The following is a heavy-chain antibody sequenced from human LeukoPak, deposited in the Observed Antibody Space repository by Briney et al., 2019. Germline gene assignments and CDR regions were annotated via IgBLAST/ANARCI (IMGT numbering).Heavy chain of an antibody. CDR1: GGSISSYY. CDR2: IYYSGST. V-gene: IGHV4-59*01. J-gene: IGHJ4*02. CDR3: ARVPYSSGWYYFDY. Sequence: PLETLSLTCTVSGGSISSYYWSWIRQPPGKGLEWIGYIYYSGSTNYNPSLKSRVTISVDTSKNQFSLKLSSVIAADTAVYYCARVPYSSGWYYFDYWGQGTLVTVSS. D-gene: IGHD6-19*01.